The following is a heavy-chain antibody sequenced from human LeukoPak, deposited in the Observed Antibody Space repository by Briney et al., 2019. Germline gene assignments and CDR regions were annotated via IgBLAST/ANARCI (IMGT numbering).Heavy chain of an antibody. D-gene: IGHD3-22*01. CDR2: IHPGDSNT. Sequence: GESLKISCKGSGYSFTSHWMAWVRHMPGKGLEWMAIIHPGDSNTRYSPSLQGQVTISADKSISTAFLQWSSLKASDTAMYYCARRVYIDSSGFFFDYWGQGTLVTVSS. CDR1: GYSFTSHW. CDR3: ARRVYIDSSGFFFDY. V-gene: IGHV5-51*01. J-gene: IGHJ4*02.